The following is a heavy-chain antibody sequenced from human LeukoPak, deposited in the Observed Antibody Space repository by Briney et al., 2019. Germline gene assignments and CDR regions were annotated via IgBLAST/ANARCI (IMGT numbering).Heavy chain of an antibody. D-gene: IGHD6-19*01. Sequence: SETLSLTCTVSGGSISSSSYYWGWIRQPPGKGLEWIGSIYYSGSTYYNPSLKSRVTISVDTSKNQFSLKLSPVTAADTAVYYCATWTSAVAALFDYWGQGTLVTVSS. J-gene: IGHJ4*02. CDR2: IYYSGST. CDR3: ATWTSAVAALFDY. CDR1: GGSISSSSYY. V-gene: IGHV4-39*07.